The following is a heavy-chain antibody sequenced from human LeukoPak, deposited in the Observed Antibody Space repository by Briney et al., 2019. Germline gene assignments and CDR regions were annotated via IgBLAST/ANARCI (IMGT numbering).Heavy chain of an antibody. CDR1: GGTFSSYA. CDR2: IIPILGIA. Sequence: ASVKVTCKASGGTFSSYAISWVRQAPGQGLEWMGRIIPILGIANYAQKFQGRVTITADKSTSTAYMELSSLRSEDTAVYYCARGEAGVGAPVDRYYYYYYMDVWGKGTTVTVSS. CDR3: ARGEAGVGAPVDRYYYYYYMDV. V-gene: IGHV1-69*04. D-gene: IGHD1-26*01. J-gene: IGHJ6*03.